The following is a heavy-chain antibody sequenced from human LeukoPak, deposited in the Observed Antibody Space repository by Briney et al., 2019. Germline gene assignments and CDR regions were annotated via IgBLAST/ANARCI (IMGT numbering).Heavy chain of an antibody. CDR1: GRSFSGYY. CDR3: ARGGILATIYFDY. CDR2: INHSGST. D-gene: IGHD5-12*01. J-gene: IGHJ4*02. V-gene: IGHV4-34*01. Sequence: SETLSLTCAVYGRSFSGYYWSWIRQPPGKGLEWIGQINHSGSTNYNPSLKSRVTISVDTSKNQFSLKLSSVTAADTAVYYCARGGILATIYFDYWGQGTLVTVSS.